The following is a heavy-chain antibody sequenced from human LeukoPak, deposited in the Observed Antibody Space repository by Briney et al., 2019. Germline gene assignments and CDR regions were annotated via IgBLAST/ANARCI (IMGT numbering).Heavy chain of an antibody. CDR3: TRGLRCSSHGCYADY. Sequence: SETLSLTCTVSGGSITDYYWSWIRQPAGEGLEWIGRIYSTGGTHYNPSFKNRVIMPVDTSRNQFSLMLTSVTAADTAVYYCTRGLRCSSHGCYADYWGQGTLVTVSS. V-gene: IGHV4-4*07. J-gene: IGHJ4*02. D-gene: IGHD2-2*01. CDR1: GGSITDYY. CDR2: IYSTGGT.